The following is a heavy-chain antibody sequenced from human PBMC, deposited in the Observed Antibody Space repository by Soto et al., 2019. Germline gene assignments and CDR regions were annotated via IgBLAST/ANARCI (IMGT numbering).Heavy chain of an antibody. V-gene: IGHV1-3*01. J-gene: IGHJ4*02. CDR1: GYTFTSYA. D-gene: IGHD2-21*02. Sequence: ASVKVSCKASGYTFTSYATHWVRQAPGQRLEWMGWINAGNGNTKYSQKFQGRVTITRDTSASTAYMELSSLRSEDTAVYYCARSAAYCGGDCYHYGYWGQGTLVTVSS. CDR3: ARSAAYCGGDCYHYGY. CDR2: INAGNGNT.